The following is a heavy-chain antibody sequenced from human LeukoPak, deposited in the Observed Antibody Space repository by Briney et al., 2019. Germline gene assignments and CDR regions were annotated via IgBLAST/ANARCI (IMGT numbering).Heavy chain of an antibody. Sequence: PWETLSLTCTVSGGSISSRNYYWGRIPQPPGKGLDWIESIHYSGTNYSHPYLRRRVTVSVDTSKNQFSLRLNSATAADTAVYYCARIEMFPPSDPYDSRGIDAFYIGGEGTMVTVSS. J-gene: IGHJ3*02. D-gene: IGHD3-22*01. CDR1: GGSISSRNYY. CDR3: ARIEMFPPSDPYDSRGIDAFYI. V-gene: IGHV4-39*07. CDR2: IHYSGTN.